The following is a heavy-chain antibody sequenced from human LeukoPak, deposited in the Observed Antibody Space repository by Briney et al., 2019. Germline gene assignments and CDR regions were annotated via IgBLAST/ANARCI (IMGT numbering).Heavy chain of an antibody. V-gene: IGHV1-8*01. Sequence: ASVKVSCKASRYTFTSYDINWVRQATGQGLEWMGWMNPNSGNTGYAQKFQGRVTMTRKTSLSTAYMELSSLRSEDTAVYYCARGREPGIAAAGSWADQHYYYGMDVWGQGTTVTVSS. CDR1: RYTFTSYD. CDR3: ARGREPGIAAAGSWADQHYYYGMDV. J-gene: IGHJ6*02. CDR2: MNPNSGNT. D-gene: IGHD6-13*01.